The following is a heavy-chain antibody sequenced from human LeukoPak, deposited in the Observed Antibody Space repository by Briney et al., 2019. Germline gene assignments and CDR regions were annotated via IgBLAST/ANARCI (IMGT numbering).Heavy chain of an antibody. V-gene: IGHV3-48*04. D-gene: IGHD4-23*01. J-gene: IGHJ4*02. CDR2: ISNTGSTI. CDR3: ARAAMTTVVTHLSY. Sequence: GGSLRLSCAASGFTFSSYSMNWVRQAPGKGLEWVSYISNTGSTIYYADSVKGRFTISRDNAKNSLYLQMNSLRAEDTAVYYCARAAMTTVVTHLSYWGQGTLVTVSS. CDR1: GFTFSSYS.